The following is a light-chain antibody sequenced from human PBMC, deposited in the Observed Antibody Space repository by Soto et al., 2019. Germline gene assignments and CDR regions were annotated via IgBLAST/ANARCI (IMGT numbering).Light chain of an antibody. J-gene: IGKJ3*01. CDR3: QQYNSYPIT. Sequence: DIQITQSPSTLSASVGARVTMTCRASQSVSNWLAWYQQKPGKAPKLLIYKASSLESGVPSRFSGSGSGTEFTLTISSLQPDDFATYYCQQYNSYPITFGPGTKVDN. CDR2: KAS. CDR1: QSVSNW. V-gene: IGKV1-5*03.